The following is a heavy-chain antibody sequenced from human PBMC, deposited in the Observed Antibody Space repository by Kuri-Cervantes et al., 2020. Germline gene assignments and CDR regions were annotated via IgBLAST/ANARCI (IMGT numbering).Heavy chain of an antibody. CDR1: GFTVSNYD. J-gene: IGHJ6*02. CDR2: IGTAGDT. CDR3: ARGHYGLDI. Sequence: GGSLRLSCAASGFTVSNYDMHWVRQATGKGLEWVSAIGTAGDTNYPGSVKGRFTISRDNAKSSSYLQMNNLRAEDTAVYFCARGHYGLDIWGQGTTVTVSS. V-gene: IGHV3-13*01.